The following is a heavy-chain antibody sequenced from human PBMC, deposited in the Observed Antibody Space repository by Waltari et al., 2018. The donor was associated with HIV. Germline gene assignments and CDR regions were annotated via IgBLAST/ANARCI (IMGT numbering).Heavy chain of an antibody. J-gene: IGHJ5*02. Sequence: DVQLVEPARGLVQPRRSLRLSCAAPAFTVHFFAIPWLRQYAGKGPEWVLGISWNGGGIGYAASVKGRFTISRDNAKNSLYRQMNRLRAEDTAMYYCAKDRSGNYYNPWFDPWGQGTLVTVSS. V-gene: IGHV3-9*01. CDR1: AFTVHFFA. D-gene: IGHD3-10*01. CDR2: ISWNGGGI. CDR3: AKDRSGNYYNPWFDP.